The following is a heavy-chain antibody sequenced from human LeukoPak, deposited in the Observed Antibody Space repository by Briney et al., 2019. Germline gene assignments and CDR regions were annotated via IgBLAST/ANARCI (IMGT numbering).Heavy chain of an antibody. V-gene: IGHV1-69*13. CDR2: IIPIFGTA. J-gene: IGHJ4*02. Sequence: ASVKVSCKASGGTFSSYAISWVRQAPGQGLEWMGGIIPIFGTANYAQKFQGRVTVTADESTSTAYMELSSLRSEDTAVYYCARGGPGSYSGPNFDYWGQGTLVTVSS. CDR1: GGTFSSYA. D-gene: IGHD1-26*01. CDR3: ARGGPGSYSGPNFDY.